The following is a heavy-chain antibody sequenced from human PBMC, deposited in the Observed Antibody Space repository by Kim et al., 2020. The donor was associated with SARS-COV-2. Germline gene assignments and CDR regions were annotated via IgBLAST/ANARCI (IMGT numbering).Heavy chain of an antibody. CDR3: ARDLDYTPRATDY. CDR1: GYTFTSYA. CDR2: INAGNGNT. J-gene: IGHJ4*02. D-gene: IGHD3-16*01. Sequence: ASVKVSCKASGYTFTSYAMHWVRQAPGQRLEWMGWINAGNGNTKYSQKFQGRVTITRDTSASTAYMELSSLRSEDTAVYSCARDLDYTPRATDYWGQGTLVTVSS. V-gene: IGHV1-3*01.